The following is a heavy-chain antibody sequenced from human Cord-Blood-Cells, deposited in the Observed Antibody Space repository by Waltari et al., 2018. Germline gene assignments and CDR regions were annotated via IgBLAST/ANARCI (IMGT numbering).Heavy chain of an antibody. V-gene: IGHV1-3*01. D-gene: IGHD6-6*01. CDR3: ARDRLGSSTLHFGD. CDR1: GYTFTSYA. CDR2: INAGNSNT. Sequence: QVQLVQSGAEVKKPGASVKVSCKASGYTFTSYAIHWVSQAPGQRLECMGWINAGNSNTKYSQKCQCRVTITRDTSASTAYMELSSLRSEDTAVYYCARDRLGSSTLHFGDWGQGTLVTVSS. J-gene: IGHJ4*02.